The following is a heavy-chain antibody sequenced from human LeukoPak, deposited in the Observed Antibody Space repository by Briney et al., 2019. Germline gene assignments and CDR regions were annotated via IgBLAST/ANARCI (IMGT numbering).Heavy chain of an antibody. V-gene: IGHV4-59*01. J-gene: IGHJ5*02. CDR2: IYYSGST. CDR3: ARETLDWFDP. CDR1: GGSISSYY. Sequence: SETLSLTCTVSGGSISSYYWSWIRQPPGKGLEWIGYIYYSGSTNYNPSLKSRVTISVDTSKNQFSLKLSSVTAVDTAVYYCARETLDWFDPWGQGTLVTVSS.